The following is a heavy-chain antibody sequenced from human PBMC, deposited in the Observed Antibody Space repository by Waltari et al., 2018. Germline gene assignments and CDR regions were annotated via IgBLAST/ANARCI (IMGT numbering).Heavy chain of an antibody. Sequence: EVQLVESGGGLVQPGGSLRLSCAVSGFTFSPYSMTWVRQAPGKGLEWEANIKQDGNENYYGDSVKGRFSISRDNGKNLLYLHMNSLRADDTAVYYCARDEMHRTTWYHFWGQGTQVTVSS. CDR3: ARDEMHRTTWYHF. V-gene: IGHV3-7*04. CDR2: IKQDGNEN. CDR1: GFTFSPYS. D-gene: IGHD6-13*01. J-gene: IGHJ4*02.